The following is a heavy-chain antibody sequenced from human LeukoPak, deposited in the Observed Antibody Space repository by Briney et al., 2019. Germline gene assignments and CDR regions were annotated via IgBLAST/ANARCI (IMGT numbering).Heavy chain of an antibody. D-gene: IGHD3-22*01. CDR2: IKSGGDT. CDR1: GFTVSNNY. V-gene: IGHV3-53*01. CDR3: AKGDITMIPD. J-gene: IGHJ4*02. Sequence: GGSLRLSXAASGFTVSNNYMSWVRQAPGKGLEWVSVIKSGGDTYYADSVKGRFTISRDNSKNTLSLQMDTLRAEDTAVYYCAKGDITMIPDWGQGTLVTVSS.